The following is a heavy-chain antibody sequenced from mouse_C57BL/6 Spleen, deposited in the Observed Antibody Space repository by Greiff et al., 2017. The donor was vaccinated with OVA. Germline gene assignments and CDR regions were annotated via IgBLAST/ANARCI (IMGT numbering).Heavy chain of an antibody. CDR1: GYAFSSYW. CDR3: ARGYGSSYSFDY. J-gene: IGHJ2*01. CDR2: IYPGDGDT. D-gene: IGHD1-1*01. V-gene: IGHV1-80*01. Sequence: QVQLKQSGAELVKPGASVKISCKASGYAFSSYWMNWVKQRPGKGLEWIGQIYPGDGDTNYNGKFKGKATLTADKSSSTAYMQLSSLTSEDSAVYFCARGYGSSYSFDYWGQGTTLTVSS.